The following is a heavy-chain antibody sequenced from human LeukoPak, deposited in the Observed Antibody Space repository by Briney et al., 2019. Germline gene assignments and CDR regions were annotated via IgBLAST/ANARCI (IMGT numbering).Heavy chain of an antibody. CDR1: GYTFTNYW. V-gene: IGHV5-51*01. Sequence: GESLKISCKGSGYTFTNYWIGWVRQMPGKGLEWMGIIYPGDSDTRYSPSFQGQVTISTDKSISSAYLQWSSLKASDTAMYYCARPRAYSSGWFSEYWGQGTLVTVSS. CDR3: ARPRAYSSGWFSEY. J-gene: IGHJ4*02. D-gene: IGHD6-19*01. CDR2: IYPGDSDT.